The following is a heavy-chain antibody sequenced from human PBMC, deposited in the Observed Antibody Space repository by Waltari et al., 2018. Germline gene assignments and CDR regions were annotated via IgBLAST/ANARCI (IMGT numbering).Heavy chain of an antibody. D-gene: IGHD4-17*01. CDR1: GFTFSSYA. V-gene: IGHV3-23*01. CDR2: ISGSGGRT. Sequence: EVQLLESGGGLVQPGGSLRLSCAASGFTFSSYAMSWVRQAPGKGLEWVSAISGSGGRTYYADSLQARFTISRDKSKTTLYLQMNSLRAEDTAVYYCSKIKHGDYGDYYYGMDVWSQGTTVTVSS. CDR3: SKIKHGDYGDYYYGMDV. J-gene: IGHJ6*02.